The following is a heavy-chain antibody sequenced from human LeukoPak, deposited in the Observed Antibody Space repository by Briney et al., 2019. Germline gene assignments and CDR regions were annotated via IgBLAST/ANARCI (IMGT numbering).Heavy chain of an antibody. D-gene: IGHD1-26*01. CDR2: IYFNGNS. Sequence: PSETLSLTCSVSGDSISSGIYYWSWIRQPAGKGLEWIGRIYFNGNSNHNPPLKSRVSLSMDKSKNQFSLKVTSVTAADTGIYYCAREGGGYYENWFDPWGQGTLVTVSS. CDR1: GDSISSGIYY. CDR3: AREGGGYYENWFDP. V-gene: IGHV4-61*02. J-gene: IGHJ5*02.